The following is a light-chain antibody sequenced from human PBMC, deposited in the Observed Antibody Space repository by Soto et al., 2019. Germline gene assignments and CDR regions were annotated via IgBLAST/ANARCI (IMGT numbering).Light chain of an antibody. V-gene: IGKV3-20*01. CDR3: QQCSSSPRT. Sequence: MGLTQSSGRWYMSPGHRATLSCSVGQNISSGYLAWYQQRVGQAPRVLIYDASNRDTGVPYRFSGSGSGTDFSLTISRLEPEDFAVYHCQQCSSSPRTFGQGTRLETK. J-gene: IGKJ5*01. CDR2: DAS. CDR1: QNISSGY.